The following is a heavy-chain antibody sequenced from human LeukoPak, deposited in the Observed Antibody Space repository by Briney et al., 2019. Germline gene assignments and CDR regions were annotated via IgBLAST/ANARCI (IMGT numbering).Heavy chain of an antibody. J-gene: IGHJ4*02. V-gene: IGHV3-53*01. CDR2: IYSGGST. Sequence: PGGSLRLSCAASGFTVSSNYMSWVRQAPGKGLEWVSVIYSGGSTYYADSVKGRFTISRDNSKNTLYLQMNSLRAEDTAVYSCARDGNSYGYYQDFDYWGQGTLVTVSS. CDR3: ARDGNSYGYYQDFDY. D-gene: IGHD5-18*01. CDR1: GFTVSSNY.